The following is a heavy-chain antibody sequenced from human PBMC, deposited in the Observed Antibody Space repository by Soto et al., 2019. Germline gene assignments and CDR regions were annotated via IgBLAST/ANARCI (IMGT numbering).Heavy chain of an antibody. CDR1: GFIFSSYT. Sequence: EVQLVESGGGLAKPGGSLRLSCAASGFIFSSYTMTWVRQAPGKGLEWVSSISSRRSNIEYADSVKGRFSVSRDNANNSQFLQSNSLRAEDTAVYYCAREYDAGASPRFDYWGLGALVTVSS. J-gene: IGHJ4*02. D-gene: IGHD2-8*02. V-gene: IGHV3-21*01. CDR2: ISSRRSNI. CDR3: AREYDAGASPRFDY.